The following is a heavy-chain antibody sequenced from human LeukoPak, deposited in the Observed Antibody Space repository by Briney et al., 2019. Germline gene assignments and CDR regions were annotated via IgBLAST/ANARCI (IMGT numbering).Heavy chain of an antibody. J-gene: IGHJ6*03. D-gene: IGHD1-26*01. V-gene: IGHV4-4*09. CDR3: ARHWELLEGDYYYYYMDV. Sequence: SETLSLTRTVSGGSISSYYWSWIRLPPGKGLEWIGYIYTSGSTNYNPSLKSRVTISVDTSKNQFSLKLSSVTAAGTAVYYCARHWELLEGDYYYYYMDVWGKGTTVTVSS. CDR2: IYTSGST. CDR1: GGSISSYY.